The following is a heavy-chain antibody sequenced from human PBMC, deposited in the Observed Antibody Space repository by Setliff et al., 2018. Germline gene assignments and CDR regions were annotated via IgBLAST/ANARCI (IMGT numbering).Heavy chain of an antibody. V-gene: IGHV3-7*01. D-gene: IGHD2-21*01. J-gene: IGHJ3*02. Sequence: PRGSLRLSCAASGFYFSGSWMAWVRQAPGQGLEWVADIRADGSGTFYVDSVRGRFTISRDNARNSLFLQMNSLSAEDTGIYYCARDPEGGEFDIWGQGTLVTVSS. CDR1: GFYFSGSW. CDR2: IRADGSGT. CDR3: ARDPEGGEFDI.